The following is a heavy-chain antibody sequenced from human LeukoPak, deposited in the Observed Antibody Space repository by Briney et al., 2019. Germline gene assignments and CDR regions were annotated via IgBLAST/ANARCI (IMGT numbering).Heavy chain of an antibody. CDR1: GGSFSGYY. D-gene: IGHD5-18*01. CDR3: ARGDTAMVAFDY. Sequence: SETLSLTCAVYGGSFSGYYWSGIRQPPGKGLEWIGEINHSGSTNYNPSLKSRVTISVDTSKNQFSLKLSSVTAADTAVYYCARGDTAMVAFDYWGQGTLVTVSS. J-gene: IGHJ4*02. CDR2: INHSGST. V-gene: IGHV4-34*01.